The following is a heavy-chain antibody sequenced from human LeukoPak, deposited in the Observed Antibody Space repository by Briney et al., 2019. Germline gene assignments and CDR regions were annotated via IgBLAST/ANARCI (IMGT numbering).Heavy chain of an antibody. J-gene: IGHJ4*02. Sequence: ASVKVSCKASGYAFTSYGISWLRQAPGQGLEWMGWISVYNANTKYAQKFQGRVTMTTDKFTSTAYMELRSLRSEDTAVYYCASGSSGWYILYWGQGTLVTVSS. V-gene: IGHV1-18*01. D-gene: IGHD6-19*01. CDR2: ISVYNANT. CDR3: ASGSSGWYILY. CDR1: GYAFTSYG.